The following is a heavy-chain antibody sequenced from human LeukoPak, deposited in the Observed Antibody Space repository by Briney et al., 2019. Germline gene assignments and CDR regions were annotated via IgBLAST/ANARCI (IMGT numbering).Heavy chain of an antibody. CDR2: ISGSGGST. CDR1: GFTFSTYA. CDR3: AKDHPSGYYFDY. J-gene: IGHJ4*02. D-gene: IGHD1-14*01. Sequence: GGSLRLSCAASGFTFSTYAMSWVRQAPGKGLEWVSAISGSGGSTFNADSVKSRFTISRGNSKNTLFLQMNSLRAEDTAIYYCAKDHPSGYYFDYWGRGTLVTVSS. V-gene: IGHV3-23*01.